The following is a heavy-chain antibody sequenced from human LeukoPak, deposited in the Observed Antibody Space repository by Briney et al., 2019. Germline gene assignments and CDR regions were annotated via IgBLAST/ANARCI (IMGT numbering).Heavy chain of an antibody. D-gene: IGHD2-21*02. J-gene: IGHJ6*03. V-gene: IGHV3-33*08. CDR2: IWYDGSNK. Sequence: GGSLRLSCAASGFKFDDYGMSWVRQAPGKGLEWVAVIWYDGSNKYYADSVKGRFTISRDNSKNTLYLQMNSLRAEDTAVYYCARAYCGGDCYSTPNYYYYYYMDVWGKGTTVTVSS. CDR1: GFKFDDYG. CDR3: ARAYCGGDCYSTPNYYYYYYMDV.